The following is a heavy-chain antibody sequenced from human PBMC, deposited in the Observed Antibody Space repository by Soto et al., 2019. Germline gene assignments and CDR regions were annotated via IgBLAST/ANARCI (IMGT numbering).Heavy chain of an antibody. CDR2: IYSDGST. V-gene: IGHV3-66*01. Sequence: EVQLVESGGGLVQPGGSLRLSCAASGFTVNSNYMSWVRQAPGKGLEWVSVIYSDGSTYYADSVKGRFIITRDNSNNTLYFQMNSLRAEDTAVYYSASLTEYDILSGVYPCWGQGTLVTVSS. D-gene: IGHD3-9*01. CDR1: GFTVNSNY. CDR3: ASLTEYDILSGVYPC. J-gene: IGHJ4*02.